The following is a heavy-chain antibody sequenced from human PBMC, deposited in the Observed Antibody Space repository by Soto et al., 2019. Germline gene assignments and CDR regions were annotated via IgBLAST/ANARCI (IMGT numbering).Heavy chain of an antibody. D-gene: IGHD1-7*01. CDR1: GGSISSYY. V-gene: IGHV4-59*01. CDR2: IYYSGST. CDR3: ARDNRTYYYYYMDV. J-gene: IGHJ6*03. Sequence: SETLSLTCTVSGGSISSYYWSLIRQPPGKGLEWIGYIYYSGSTNYNPSLKSRVTISVDTSKNQFSLKLSSVTAADTAVYYCARDNRTYYYYYMDVWGKGTTVTVSS.